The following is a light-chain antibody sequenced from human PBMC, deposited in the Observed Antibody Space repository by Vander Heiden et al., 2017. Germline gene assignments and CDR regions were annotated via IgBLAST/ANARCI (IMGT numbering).Light chain of an antibody. CDR1: QSVSVN. V-gene: IGKV3-15*01. CDR3: QQYNNWLALT. J-gene: IGKJ4*01. CDR2: DAS. Sequence: EIVMTQSPATLSGSPGERATLSCRASQSVSVNLAWYQQKPGQAPRLLIYDASTRATGTPARFSGGGSGTEFTLTISSLQSEDFAVYYCQQYNNWLALTFGGGTKVEIK.